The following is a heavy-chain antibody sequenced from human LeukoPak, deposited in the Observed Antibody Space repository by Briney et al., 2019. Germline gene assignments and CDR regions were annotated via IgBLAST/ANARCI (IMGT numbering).Heavy chain of an antibody. J-gene: IGHJ6*03. CDR2: INHSGST. D-gene: IGHD3-10*01. Sequence: SETLSLTCAVYGGSFSGYYWSWIRQPPGKGLEWIGEINHSGSTNYNPSLKSRVTISVDTSKNQFSLKLSSVTAADTALYYCASGSSDYVSGRGYYYYYMDVWGKGTTVTVSS. V-gene: IGHV4-34*01. CDR1: GGSFSGYY. CDR3: ASGSSDYVSGRGYYYYYMDV.